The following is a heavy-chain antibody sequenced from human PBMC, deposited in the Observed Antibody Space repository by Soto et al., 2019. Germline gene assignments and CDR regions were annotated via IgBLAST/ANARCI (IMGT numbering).Heavy chain of an antibody. D-gene: IGHD7-27*01. Sequence: DVQVLESGGALVQPGESLRLSCAASGFTFSNYAMTWVRQAPGKGLEWVSTMSGSGDSIYYADSVKGRFTISRDNSKNTLYLQMTSLRADDWAVYYCATGRQMGYWGQGTLVIVSS. CDR1: GFTFSNYA. V-gene: IGHV3-23*01. CDR2: MSGSGDSI. J-gene: IGHJ4*02. CDR3: ATGRQMGY.